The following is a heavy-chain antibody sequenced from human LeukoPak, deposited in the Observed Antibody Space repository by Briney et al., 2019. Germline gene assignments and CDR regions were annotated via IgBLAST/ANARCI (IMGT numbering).Heavy chain of an antibody. J-gene: IGHJ4*02. CDR2: INGDSSAR. V-gene: IGHV3-21*04. D-gene: IGHD4-17*01. CDR1: GFTFSNYA. Sequence: GGSLRLSCAASGFTFSNYAMNWVRQAPGKGLEWISYINGDSSARLYADSVKGRFTISRDNAKNSLYLQMNSLRAEDTALYYCAKDITPYGDYHTSPFDHWGQGTLVTVSS. CDR3: AKDITPYGDYHTSPFDH.